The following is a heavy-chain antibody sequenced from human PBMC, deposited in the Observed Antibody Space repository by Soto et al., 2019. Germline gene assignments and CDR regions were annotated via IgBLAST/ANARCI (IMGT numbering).Heavy chain of an antibody. D-gene: IGHD3-22*01. CDR2: IRSKANSYAT. J-gene: IGHJ3*02. Sequence: EVQLVESGGGLVQPGGSLKLSCAASGFTFSGSAMHWVRQASGKGLEWVGRIRSKANSYATAYAASVKGRFTISRDDSKNTAYLQMNSLKAEDTAVYYCTSATEYYYDSSGYLDAFDIWGQGTTVTVSS. CDR1: GFTFSGSA. CDR3: TSATEYYYDSSGYLDAFDI. V-gene: IGHV3-73*02.